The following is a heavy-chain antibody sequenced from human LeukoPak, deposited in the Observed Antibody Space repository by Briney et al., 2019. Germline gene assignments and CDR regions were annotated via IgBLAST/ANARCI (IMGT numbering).Heavy chain of an antibody. CDR2: IRSKAYGGTT. J-gene: IGHJ4*02. Sequence: GALRLSCTASGFTFGDYAMSWFRQAPGKGLEWVGFIRSKAYGGTTEYAASVKGRFTISRDDSKSIAYLQMNSLKTEDTAVYYCTRGGIPSLYYYDSSGYYYPDYWGQGTLVTVSS. V-gene: IGHV3-49*03. CDR3: TRGGIPSLYYYDSSGYYYPDY. CDR1: GFTFGDYA. D-gene: IGHD3-22*01.